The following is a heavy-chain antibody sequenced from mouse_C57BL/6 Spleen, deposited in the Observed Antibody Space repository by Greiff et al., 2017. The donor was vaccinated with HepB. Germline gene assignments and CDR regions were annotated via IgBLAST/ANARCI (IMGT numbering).Heavy chain of an antibody. CDR1: GFTFSDYG. CDR2: ISNLAYSI. Sequence: EVKVVESGGGLVQPGGSLKLSCAASGFTFSDYGMAWVRQAPRKGPEWVAFISNLAYSIYYADTVTGRFTISRENAKNTLYLEMSSLRSEDTAMYYCARSSSGAMDYWGQGTSVTVSS. CDR3: ARSSSGAMDY. D-gene: IGHD1-1*01. V-gene: IGHV5-15*01. J-gene: IGHJ4*01.